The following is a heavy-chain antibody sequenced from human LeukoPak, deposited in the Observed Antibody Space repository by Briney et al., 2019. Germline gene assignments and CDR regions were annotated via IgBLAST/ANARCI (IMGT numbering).Heavy chain of an antibody. CDR2: ISYDGSNK. Sequence: GGSLRLSCAASGFTFSSYGMHWVRQAPGKGLEWVAVISYDGSNKYYADSVKGRFTISRDNSKNTLYLQMNSLRAEDTAVYYCAEEADSTYYGMDVWGQGTTVTVSS. V-gene: IGHV3-30*18. CDR3: AEEADSTYYGMDV. J-gene: IGHJ6*02. CDR1: GFTFSSYG. D-gene: IGHD1-1*01.